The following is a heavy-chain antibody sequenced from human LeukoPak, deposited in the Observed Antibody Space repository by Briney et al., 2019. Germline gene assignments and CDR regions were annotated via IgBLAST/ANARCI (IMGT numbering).Heavy chain of an antibody. CDR2: INPSGGST. CDR3: ARDQVLQGYSYGKDYYFDY. D-gene: IGHD5-18*01. Sequence: GASVKVSCKASGYTFTRYYMHWVRQAPGQGLEWMGIINPSGGSTNYAQKFQGRVTITADKSTSTAYMELSSLRSEDTAVYYCARDQVLQGYSYGKDYYFDYWGQGTLVTVSS. CDR1: GYTFTRYY. J-gene: IGHJ4*02. V-gene: IGHV1-46*01.